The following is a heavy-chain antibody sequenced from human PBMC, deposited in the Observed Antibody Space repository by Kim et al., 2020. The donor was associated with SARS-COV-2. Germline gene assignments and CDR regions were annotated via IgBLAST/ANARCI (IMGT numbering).Heavy chain of an antibody. D-gene: IGHD7-27*01. CDR2: IIPIFGTA. J-gene: IGHJ6*02. V-gene: IGHV1-69*13. CDR1: GDTFTSYA. CDR3: ARYRLGTPPYGMDV. Sequence: SVKVSCKASGDTFTSYAISWVRQAPGQGLEWMGGIIPIFGTANYAQKFQGRVTITADESTSTAYMELSSLRSEDTAVYYCARYRLGTPPYGMDVWGPGTTVTVSS.